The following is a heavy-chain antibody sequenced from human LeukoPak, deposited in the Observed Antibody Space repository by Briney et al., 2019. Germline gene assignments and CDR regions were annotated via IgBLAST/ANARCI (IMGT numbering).Heavy chain of an antibody. D-gene: IGHD1-26*01. CDR1: GYTFTSYG. J-gene: IGHJ6*03. CDR3: AREYRGGSYSGYYYMDV. CDR2: INPNSGGT. Sequence: ASVKVSCKASGYTFTSYGISWVRQAPGQGLEWMGWINPNSGGTNYAQKFQGRVTMTRDTSISTAYMELSRLRSDDTAVYYCAREYRGGSYSGYYYMDVWGKGTTVTVSS. V-gene: IGHV1-2*02.